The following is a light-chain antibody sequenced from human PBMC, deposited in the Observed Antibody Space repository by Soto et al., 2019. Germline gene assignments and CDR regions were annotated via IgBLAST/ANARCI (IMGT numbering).Light chain of an antibody. J-gene: IGKJ4*01. CDR2: SAS. CDR3: QQASSFPLT. Sequence: IQVTKSPSSVSASVGDRVTITCRASQPISIWLAWYQQKPGQPPNPLIYSASTLRSGVPSRFSGSESGTLFTLTITNLQPEDFATYYCQQASSFPLTFGGGTKVEVK. CDR1: QPISIW. V-gene: IGKV1-12*01.